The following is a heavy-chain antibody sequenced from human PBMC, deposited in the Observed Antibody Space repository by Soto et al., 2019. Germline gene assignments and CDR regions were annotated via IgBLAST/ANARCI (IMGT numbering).Heavy chain of an antibody. J-gene: IGHJ4*02. Sequence: QVQLQESGPGLVKPSQTLSLTCTVSGGSISSGDYYWSWIRQPPGKGLEWIGYIYYSGSTYYNPSLKSRVTISVDTSKNQFSLKLSSVTAADTAVYYCARVSQNYYYDLVTFDYWGQGTLVTVSS. CDR1: GGSISSGDYY. CDR3: ARVSQNYYYDLVTFDY. V-gene: IGHV4-30-4*01. D-gene: IGHD3-22*01. CDR2: IYYSGST.